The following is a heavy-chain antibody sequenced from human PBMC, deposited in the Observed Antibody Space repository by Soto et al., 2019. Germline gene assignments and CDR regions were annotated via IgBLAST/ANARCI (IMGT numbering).Heavy chain of an antibody. Sequence: TGGSLRRSCSASGFTFSRFAMHWVRQAPDKGLHYGSAISNHGGSTYYADSVKGRVTMSRENSKSTLCLPISSMSPDDTCVYYCVKAFVSSIRGFSHYYASVVWGQGTTVPVSS. V-gene: IGHV3-64D*06. CDR3: VKAFVSSIRGFSHYYASVV. CDR1: GFTFSRFA. J-gene: IGHJ6*02. CDR2: ISNHGGST. D-gene: IGHD3-16*01.